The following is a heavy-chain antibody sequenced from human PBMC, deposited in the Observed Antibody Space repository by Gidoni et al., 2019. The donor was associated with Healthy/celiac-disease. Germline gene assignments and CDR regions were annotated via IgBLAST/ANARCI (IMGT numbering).Heavy chain of an antibody. CDR1: GGSVSSSHW. D-gene: IGHD2-2*01. V-gene: IGHV4-4*02. CDR3: ARVVVRMDYYYGMDV. Sequence: QVQLQESGPGLVKPSGTLSLTCAVSGGSVSSSHWWRWVRQPPGKGLGWIGEISHSGSTNYNPSLKSRVTISVDKSKNQFSLKMSYVTAADTAVYYCARVVVRMDYYYGMDVWGQGTTVTVSS. J-gene: IGHJ6*02. CDR2: ISHSGST.